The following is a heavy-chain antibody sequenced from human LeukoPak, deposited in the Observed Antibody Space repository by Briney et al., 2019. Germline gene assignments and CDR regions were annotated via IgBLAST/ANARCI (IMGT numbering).Heavy chain of an antibody. CDR3: VRGNDYGDYLDY. V-gene: IGHV3-74*01. D-gene: IGHD4-17*01. CDR1: GFIFSNYW. CDR2: INDGGSST. Sequence: GGSLRLSCAASGFIFSNYWMTWVRHAPGKGLVWVSRINDGGSSTSYADSVKGRFTISRDDAKNTLYLQVNSLRAEDTAVYYCVRGNDYGDYLDYWGQGTLVTVSP. J-gene: IGHJ4*02.